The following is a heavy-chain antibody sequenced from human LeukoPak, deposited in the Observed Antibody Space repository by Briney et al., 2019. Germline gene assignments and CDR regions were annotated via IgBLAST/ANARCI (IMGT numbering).Heavy chain of an antibody. D-gene: IGHD4-17*01. CDR3: ARAVGLMTTVTRIRGWFDP. CDR2: VYNSGDA. J-gene: IGHJ5*02. CDR1: GASISSHY. V-gene: IGHV4-59*11. Sequence: SETLSLTCTVSGASISSHYWSWIRQPPGKGLEWIGYVYNSGDANYNPSLKSRVTMSIDTSKNQFSLKLSSVTATDTAVYYCARAVGLMTTVTRIRGWFDPWGQGTLVTVSS.